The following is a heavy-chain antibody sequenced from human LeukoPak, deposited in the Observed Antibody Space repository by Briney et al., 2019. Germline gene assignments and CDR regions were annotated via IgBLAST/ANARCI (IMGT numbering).Heavy chain of an antibody. Sequence: GGSLRLSCAASGFTFTDYYMNWIRQAPGKGLEWVSSISGGSRTMHYADSVKGRFTTSRDNAKNSLYLQMNSLRAEDTAVYYCAKDLSGYPTDYWGQGTLVTVSS. CDR2: ISGGSRTM. CDR1: GFTFTDYY. CDR3: AKDLSGYPTDY. D-gene: IGHD3-22*01. J-gene: IGHJ4*02. V-gene: IGHV3-11*01.